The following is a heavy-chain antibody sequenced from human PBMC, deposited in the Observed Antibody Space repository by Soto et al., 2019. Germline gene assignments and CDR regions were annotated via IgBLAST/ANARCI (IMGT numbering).Heavy chain of an antibody. CDR1: GGSISSGDNY. CDR2: IYYSGST. J-gene: IGHJ5*02. D-gene: IGHD4-4*01. CDR3: ARPYSNYDSWFDP. V-gene: IGHV4-30-4*01. Sequence: PSETLSLTCTVSGGSISSGDNYWSWIRQPPGKGLEWIGYIYYSGSTYYNPSLKSRVTISVDRSKNQFSLKLTSVTAADTAVYYCARPYSNYDSWFDPWGQGTLVTVSS.